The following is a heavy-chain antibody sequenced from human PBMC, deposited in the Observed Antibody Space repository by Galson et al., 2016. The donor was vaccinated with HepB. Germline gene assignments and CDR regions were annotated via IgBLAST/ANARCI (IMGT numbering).Heavy chain of an antibody. D-gene: IGHD5-18*01. J-gene: IGHJ4*02. CDR1: GFTFSNYA. CDR2: IWHDGSNK. V-gene: IGHV3-33*08. Sequence: SLRLSCAASGFTFSNYAMSWVRQAPGKGLEWVALIWHDGSNKYYIDSVKGRFTISRDNSRDTLYLQMDSLRAEDTAVYYCARGEEEAAMEPFDYWGQGTLVTVSS. CDR3: ARGEEEAAMEPFDY.